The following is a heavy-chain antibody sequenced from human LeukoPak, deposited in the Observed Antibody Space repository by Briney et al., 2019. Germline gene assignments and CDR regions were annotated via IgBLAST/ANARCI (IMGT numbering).Heavy chain of an antibody. CDR1: GFTFGDFA. V-gene: IGHV3-30*02. CDR2: IRYDGSNK. CDR3: AKDLFVVVPAANYFDY. Sequence: GGSLRLSCTGSGFTFGDFAVNWVRQAPGKGLEWVAFIRYDGSNKYYADSVKGRFTISRDNSKNTLYLQMNSLRAEDTAVYYCAKDLFVVVPAANYFDYWGQGTLVTVSS. D-gene: IGHD2-2*01. J-gene: IGHJ4*02.